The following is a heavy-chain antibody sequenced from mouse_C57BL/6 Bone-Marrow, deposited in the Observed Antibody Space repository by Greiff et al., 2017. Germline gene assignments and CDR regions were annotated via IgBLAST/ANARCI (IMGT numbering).Heavy chain of an antibody. CDR2: ISSGGSYT. V-gene: IGHV5-6*01. CDR1: GFTFSSYG. D-gene: IGHD1-1*01. J-gene: IGHJ2*01. CDR3: ARQITSFDY. Sequence: EVQLVESGGDLVKPGGSLKLSCAASGFTFSSYGMSWVRQTPDKRLEWVATISSGGSYTYYPDSVKGRFTISRDNAKNTLYLQMSSLKSEDTAMYYCARQITSFDYWGQGITLTVSS.